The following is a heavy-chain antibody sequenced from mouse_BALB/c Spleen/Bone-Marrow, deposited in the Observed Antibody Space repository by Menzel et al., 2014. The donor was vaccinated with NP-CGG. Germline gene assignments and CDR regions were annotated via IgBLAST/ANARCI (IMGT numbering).Heavy chain of an antibody. V-gene: IGHV1-4*02. CDR3: AREARTGAWFPS. J-gene: IGHJ3*01. CDR2: IVPSSGYT. CDR1: GYTFTSYT. Sequence: VQLQESGAELARPGASVKMSCKASGYTFTSYTIQWVKRRPGQGLEWVGYIVPSSGYTEYNQKFKDKTTLTADKNSRAGYMQRGSLTSADAAVWCWAREARTGAWFPSWGQGALVTVSA. D-gene: IGHD4-1*01.